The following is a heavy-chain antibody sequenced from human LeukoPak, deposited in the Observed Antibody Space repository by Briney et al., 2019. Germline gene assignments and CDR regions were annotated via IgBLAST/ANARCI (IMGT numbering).Heavy chain of an antibody. J-gene: IGHJ4*02. CDR3: AKEGAGGSTVTTEFDY. Sequence: GGSLRLSCAASGFTFSSYGMHWVRQAPGKGLEWVAFIRYDVSNKYYADSVKGRFTISRDNSKNTLYLQMNSLRAEDTAVYYCAKEGAGGSTVTTEFDYWGQGTLVTVSS. V-gene: IGHV3-30*02. D-gene: IGHD4-17*01. CDR2: IRYDVSNK. CDR1: GFTFSSYG.